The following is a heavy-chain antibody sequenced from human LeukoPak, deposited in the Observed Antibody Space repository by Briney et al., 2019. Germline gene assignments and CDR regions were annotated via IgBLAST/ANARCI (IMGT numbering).Heavy chain of an antibody. CDR1: GFTFSSYG. CDR2: IWYDGSNK. V-gene: IGHV3-33*01. Sequence: PGGSLRPSCAASGFTFSSYGMHWVRQAPGKGLEWVAVIWYDGSNKYYADSVKGRFTISRDNSKNTLYLQMNSLRAEDTAVYYCARDGGLYSVVLGADYNYFDCWGQGTLVTVSS. CDR3: ARDGGLYSVVLGADYNYFDC. D-gene: IGHD3-10*01. J-gene: IGHJ4*02.